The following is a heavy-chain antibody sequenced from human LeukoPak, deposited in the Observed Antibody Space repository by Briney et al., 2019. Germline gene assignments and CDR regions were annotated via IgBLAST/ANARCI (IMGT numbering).Heavy chain of an antibody. CDR1: NGSISSHF. V-gene: IGHV4-59*11. J-gene: IGHJ4*02. CDR2: IHYSGST. D-gene: IGHD4-23*01. CDR3: ARLRPLLDQLLYFAFDS. Sequence: SETLSLTCSVSNGSISSHFWTWVRQPPGKGLEWIGHIHYSGSTNYNPSLKSRVTTSLDTSKNQFSLKLTSVTAADTAIFYCARLRPLLDQLLYFAFDSWGQGTLVTVSS.